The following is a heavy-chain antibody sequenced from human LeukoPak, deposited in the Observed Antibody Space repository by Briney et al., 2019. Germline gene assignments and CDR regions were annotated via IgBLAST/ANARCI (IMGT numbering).Heavy chain of an antibody. V-gene: IGHV1-2*02. Sequence: ASVKVSCKASGYTFTGYYMHWVRQAPGQGLEWMGWINPSSGGTNYAQKLQGRVTMTTDTSTSTAYMELRSLRSDDTAVYYCARTSHYVDIAATIPYGIYYFDYWGQGTLVTVSS. J-gene: IGHJ4*02. CDR1: GYTFTGYY. D-gene: IGHD5-12*01. CDR3: ARTSHYVDIAATIPYGIYYFDY. CDR2: INPSSGGT.